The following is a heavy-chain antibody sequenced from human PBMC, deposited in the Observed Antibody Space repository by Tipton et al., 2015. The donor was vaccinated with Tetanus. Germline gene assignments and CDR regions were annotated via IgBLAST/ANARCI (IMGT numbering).Heavy chain of an antibody. V-gene: IGHV4-39*07. J-gene: IGHJ4*02. Sequence: TLSLTCSVSGGSISSNNYYWAWIRQPPGKGLEWIGSIYYSGTTDYSPSLKSRVTISVDTSKNQFSLNLASVTAADTAVYFCARANFDSSKKGPFDSWGQGIPVIVSA. CDR3: ARANFDSSKKGPFDS. CDR2: IYYSGTT. CDR1: GGSISSNNYY. D-gene: IGHD3-3*01.